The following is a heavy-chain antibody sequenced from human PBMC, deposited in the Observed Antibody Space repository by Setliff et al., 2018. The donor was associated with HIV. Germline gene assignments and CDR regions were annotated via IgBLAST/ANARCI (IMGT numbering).Heavy chain of an antibody. CDR2: IYPQDSDT. CDR1: GYGFSNHW. Sequence: GESLKISCTGSGYGFSNHWIGWVRQMPGRGLEWIGIIYPQDSDTRYSPSFEGHVTISADRSRNTAYLQWTALKASDTAMYYCARHTIDISLLVVQDPGPFDIWGRGTMVTVSS. CDR3: ARHTIDISLLVVQDPGPFDI. J-gene: IGHJ3*02. V-gene: IGHV5-51*01. D-gene: IGHD3-10*01.